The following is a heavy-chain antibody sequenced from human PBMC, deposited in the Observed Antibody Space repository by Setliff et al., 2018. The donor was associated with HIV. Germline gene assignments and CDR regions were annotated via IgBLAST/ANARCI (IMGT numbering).Heavy chain of an antibody. Sequence: SETLSLTCTVSGGSISSNSYYWGWIRQPPGKRLEWLGSVYQSGSTSYNPSLSSRLTISVDTSKNQVPLRLSSVTAADTGVYYCARHRDPPGTSWIFYYYYMDLWGGGTTVTVSS. J-gene: IGHJ6*03. CDR3: ARHRDPPGTSWIFYYYYMDL. V-gene: IGHV4-39*01. CDR2: VYQSGST. CDR1: GGSISSNSYY. D-gene: IGHD2-2*01.